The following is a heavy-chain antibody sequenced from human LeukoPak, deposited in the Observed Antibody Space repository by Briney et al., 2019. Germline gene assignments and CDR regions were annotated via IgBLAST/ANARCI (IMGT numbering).Heavy chain of an antibody. V-gene: IGHV3-30-3*01. D-gene: IGHD3-3*01. J-gene: IGHJ5*02. CDR3: ARGSPPGIFGVAVNWFDP. CDR2: ISYDGSNK. Sequence: PGGSLRLSCAASGFTFSSYAMHWVRQAPGKGLGWVAVISYDGSNKYYADSVKGRFTISRDNSKNTLYLQMNSLRAEDTAVYYCARGSPPGIFGVAVNWFDPWGQGTLVTVSS. CDR1: GFTFSSYA.